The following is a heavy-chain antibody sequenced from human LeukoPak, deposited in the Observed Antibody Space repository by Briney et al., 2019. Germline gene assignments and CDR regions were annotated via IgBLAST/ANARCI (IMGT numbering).Heavy chain of an antibody. V-gene: IGHV3-30*02. CDR2: IRYDGSNK. CDR3: AKDRGADYFDY. J-gene: IGHJ4*02. Sequence: GGSLRLSCAASGFTVSSNYMSWVRQAPGKGLEWVAFIRYDGSNKKYADSVKGRFTISRDSSKNTLYLQMNSLRTEDTAVYFCAKDRGADYFDYWGQGTLVTVSS. CDR1: GFTVSSNY.